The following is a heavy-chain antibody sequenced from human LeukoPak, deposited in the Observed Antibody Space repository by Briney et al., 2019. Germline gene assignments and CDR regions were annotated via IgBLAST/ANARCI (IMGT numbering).Heavy chain of an antibody. D-gene: IGHD3-22*01. J-gene: IGHJ4*02. V-gene: IGHV1-18*01. Sequence: ASVKVSCKASGYTFTSYGISWVRQAPGQGLEWMGWISAYNGNTNYAQKLQGRVTMTTDTSTSTAYMELRSLRSDDTAVYYCARGLGDYYDSSGYYSDVYFDYWGQGTLVTVSS. CDR2: ISAYNGNT. CDR3: ARGLGDYYDSSGYYSDVYFDY. CDR1: GYTFTSYG.